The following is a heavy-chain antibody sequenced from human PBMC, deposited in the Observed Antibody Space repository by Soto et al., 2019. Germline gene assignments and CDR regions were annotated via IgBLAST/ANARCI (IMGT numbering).Heavy chain of an antibody. V-gene: IGHV3-74*01. J-gene: IGHJ4*02. Sequence: EVQLVESGGGLVQPGGSLRLSCAASGFTFSSYWMHWVRQVPEKGLVWFSRINSDGSITNYADAVKGRFTISRDNVKNTLYLQMKSLRAEDTAVYYCVRYPRSVGGSYRPDYWGQGTLVTVSS. CDR3: VRYPRSVGGSYRPDY. CDR2: INSDGSIT. D-gene: IGHD3-16*02. CDR1: GFTFSSYW.